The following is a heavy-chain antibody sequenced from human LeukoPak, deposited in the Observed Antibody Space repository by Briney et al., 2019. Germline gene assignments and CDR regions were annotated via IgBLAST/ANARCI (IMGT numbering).Heavy chain of an antibody. CDR2: IYSCGST. CDR1: GFTVSSNY. J-gene: IGHJ4*02. V-gene: IGHV3-53*01. Sequence: PGGSLRLSCAASGFTVSSNYMSWVRQAPGKGLEWVSVIYSCGSTYYADSVKGRFTISRDNSKNTVYLQMKSLRVEATAVYYCAKGLSAAGDYYFDYWGQGALVTVSS. CDR3: AKGLSAAGDYYFDY. D-gene: IGHD2-21*01.